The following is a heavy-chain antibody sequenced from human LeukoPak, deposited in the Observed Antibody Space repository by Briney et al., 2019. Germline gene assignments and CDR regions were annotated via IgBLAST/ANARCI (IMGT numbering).Heavy chain of an antibody. Sequence: GGSLRLSCGGSGFTFSSYWMNWVRQAPGKGLVWVSRINSDGSTTTYAEDVKGRFNMSRDNAKNTLYLQMNSLRAEDTAVYFCARDEGYYFDYWGQGALVTVSS. J-gene: IGHJ4*02. V-gene: IGHV3-74*01. CDR1: GFTFSSYW. CDR2: INSDGSTT. CDR3: ARDEGYYFDY.